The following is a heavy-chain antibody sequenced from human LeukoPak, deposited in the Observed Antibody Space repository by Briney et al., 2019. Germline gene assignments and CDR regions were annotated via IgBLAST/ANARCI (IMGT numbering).Heavy chain of an antibody. J-gene: IGHJ5*02. V-gene: IGHV3-23*01. CDR3: ARDLGQYYDTSDNWFDP. D-gene: IGHD3-22*01. CDR1: GFTFTNFV. CDR2: ISDSGGST. Sequence: GGSLRLSCAASGFTFTNFVMHWVRQAPGKGLEWVSTISDSGGSTFYADSVKGRFTISRDNAKSTLNLQMNSLRAEDTAVYYCARDLGQYYDTSDNWFDPWGQGTLVTVSS.